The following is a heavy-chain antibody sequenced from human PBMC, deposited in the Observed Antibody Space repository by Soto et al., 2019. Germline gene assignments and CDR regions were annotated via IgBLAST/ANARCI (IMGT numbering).Heavy chain of an antibody. CDR1: GFMFSSFA. Sequence: PGGSLRLSCAGSGFMFSSFAMTWVRQAPGKGLEWVSTTRSNGEHTYYADSVKGRFTVSRDNSKNTLFLEMSSLRAEDSAIYYCAKDSKSVSVSAARVFGIDVWRQGTTVTVSS. J-gene: IGHJ6*02. CDR3: AKDSKSVSVSAARVFGIDV. CDR2: TRSNGEHT. V-gene: IGHV3-23*01. D-gene: IGHD2-2*01.